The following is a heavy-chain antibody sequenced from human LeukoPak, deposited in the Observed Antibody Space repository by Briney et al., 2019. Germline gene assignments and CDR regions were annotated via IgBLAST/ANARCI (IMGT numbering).Heavy chain of an antibody. Sequence: ASEKVSCKASGYTFTSYGISWVRQAPAQGVEWMGWISAYNGNTNYAQKLQGRVTMTTDTSTSTAYMELRSLRSDDTAVYYCARCAAARTYNWFDPWGQGTLVTVSS. V-gene: IGHV1-18*01. D-gene: IGHD6-13*01. CDR2: ISAYNGNT. CDR3: ARCAAARTYNWFDP. J-gene: IGHJ5*02. CDR1: GYTFTSYG.